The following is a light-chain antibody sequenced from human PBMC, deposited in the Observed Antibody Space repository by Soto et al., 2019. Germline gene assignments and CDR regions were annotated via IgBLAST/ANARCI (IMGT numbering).Light chain of an antibody. CDR1: QTISSW. CDR3: QHYNSYSEA. V-gene: IGKV1-5*03. Sequence: DIQMTQSPSTLSGSVGDRATITCRASQTISSWLAWYQQKPGKAPKLLIYKASTLKNGVPSRFSGSGSGTEFTLTISSLQPDDFATYYCQHYNSYSEAFGQGTKVELK. CDR2: KAS. J-gene: IGKJ1*01.